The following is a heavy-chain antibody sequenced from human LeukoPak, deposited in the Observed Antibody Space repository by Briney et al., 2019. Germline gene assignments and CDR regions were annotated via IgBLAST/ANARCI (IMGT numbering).Heavy chain of an antibody. V-gene: IGHV4-30-4*01. Sequence: SETLSLTCAISGDPISRGDYYWSWIRQPPGKGLEWNGYIYYSGHTYYNPSLKSRVTISIDTSKNQFSLKLNSVTAADTAVYYCARVGDILYYYYGMDVWGQGTTVTVSS. CDR1: GDPISRGDYY. D-gene: IGHD3-9*01. J-gene: IGHJ6*02. CDR3: ARVGDILYYYYGMDV. CDR2: IYYSGHT.